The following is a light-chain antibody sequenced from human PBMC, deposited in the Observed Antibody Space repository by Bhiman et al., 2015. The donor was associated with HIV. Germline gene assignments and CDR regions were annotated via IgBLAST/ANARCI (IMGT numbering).Light chain of an antibody. J-gene: IGLJ1*01. Sequence: QSVLTQPPSVSGAPGQRVTISCTGSASNIGAGYDVHWYQHLPGTAPKLLIYAYTNRPSGVPDRFSGSKSGNTASLTISGLQAEDEADYYCSSYTSSSTLRVFGTGTTVTVL. CDR3: SSYTSSSTLRV. CDR1: ASNIGAGYD. V-gene: IGLV1-40*01. CDR2: AYT.